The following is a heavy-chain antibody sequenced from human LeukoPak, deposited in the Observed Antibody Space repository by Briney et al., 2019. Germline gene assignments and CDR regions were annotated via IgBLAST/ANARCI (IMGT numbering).Heavy chain of an antibody. J-gene: IGHJ4*02. V-gene: IGHV3-23*01. D-gene: IGHD3-16*01. CDR3: AKRSHDYVWGTYNSPPFDS. CDR2: ISGSGGSR. CDR1: GFTFNNYA. Sequence: GGSLRLSCAASGFTFNNYAMNWVRQAPGKGLEWVSTISGSGGSRYYADSVKGRFTISRDNSKNTLYLQMNSLRGEDTAVYYCAKRSHDYVWGTYNSPPFDSWGQGTLVTVSS.